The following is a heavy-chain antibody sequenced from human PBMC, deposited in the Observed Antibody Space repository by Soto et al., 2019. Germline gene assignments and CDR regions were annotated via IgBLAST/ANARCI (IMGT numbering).Heavy chain of an antibody. CDR1: GGSFSGYY. CDR3: ARGQTTPNFDY. CDR2: INHSGST. J-gene: IGHJ4*02. V-gene: IGHV4-34*01. D-gene: IGHD4-17*01. Sequence: QVQLQQWGAGRLKPSETLSLTCAVYGGSFSGYYWSWIRQPPGKGLEWIGEINHSGSTNYNPSLKSRVTISVDTSKNQFSLKLSSVTAADTAVYYCARGQTTPNFDYWGQGTLVTVSS.